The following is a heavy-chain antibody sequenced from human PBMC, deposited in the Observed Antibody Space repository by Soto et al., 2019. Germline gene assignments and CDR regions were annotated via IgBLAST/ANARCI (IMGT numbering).Heavy chain of an antibody. J-gene: IGHJ5*02. D-gene: IGHD3-3*01. Sequence: QVQLQESGPGLVKPSETLSLTCTVSGDSVSSGSYYWSWIRQPPGKGLEWIGYIHYSGSTNYNPSLKSRVTISVVTSKNQSSLKLSSATAADTAVYYCAREGNYDFWSGYYTPPNKGLNCFDPWGQGTLVTVSS. V-gene: IGHV4-61*01. CDR3: AREGNYDFWSGYYTPPNKGLNCFDP. CDR1: GDSVSSGSYY. CDR2: IHYSGST.